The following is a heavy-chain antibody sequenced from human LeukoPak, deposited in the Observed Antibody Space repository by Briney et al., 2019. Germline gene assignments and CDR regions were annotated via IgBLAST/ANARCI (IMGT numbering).Heavy chain of an antibody. Sequence: SETLSLTCTVSGGSMNNYYWTWIRQPPGKGLEWIAYIFYSGSTNYNPSLKSRVPISVDTSKNQFSLKLNSVTAADTAVYFCARLRGNYFPDYWGQGTLVTVSS. CDR3: ARLRGNYFPDY. D-gene: IGHD2/OR15-2a*01. V-gene: IGHV4-59*01. CDR2: IFYSGST. J-gene: IGHJ4*02. CDR1: GGSMNNYY.